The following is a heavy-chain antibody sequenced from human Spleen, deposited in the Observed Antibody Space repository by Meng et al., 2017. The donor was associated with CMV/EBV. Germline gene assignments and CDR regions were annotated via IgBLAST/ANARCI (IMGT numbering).Heavy chain of an antibody. CDR1: AFTFSYHY. CDR3: IRVKLGSSKYFDL. Sequence: SAFTFSYHYMDWVRQAPGKGLEWVGRIKNKANSYSIDYAASMKGRFTISRDDSKNTLYLQMSSLKTDDTAVYYCIRVKLGSSKYFDLWGRGTLVTVSS. D-gene: IGHD6-6*01. J-gene: IGHJ2*01. V-gene: IGHV3-72*01. CDR2: IKNKANSYSI.